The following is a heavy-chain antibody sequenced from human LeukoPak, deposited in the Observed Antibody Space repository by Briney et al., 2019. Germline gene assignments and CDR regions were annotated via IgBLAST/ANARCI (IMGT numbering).Heavy chain of an antibody. D-gene: IGHD5-18*01. J-gene: IGHJ4*02. CDR1: GFTFSSYG. CDR2: ISYDGSNK. V-gene: IGHV3-30*18. CDR3: AKDYVFFGGYSYGNFDY. Sequence: GGSLRLFCAASGFTFSSYGMHWVRQAPGKGLEWVAVISYDGSNKYYADSVKGRFTISRDNSKNTLYLQMNSLRAEDTAVYYCAKDYVFFGGYSYGNFDYWGQGTLVTVSS.